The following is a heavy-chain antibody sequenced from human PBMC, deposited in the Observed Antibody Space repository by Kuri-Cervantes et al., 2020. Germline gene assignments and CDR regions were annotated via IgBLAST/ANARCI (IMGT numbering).Heavy chain of an antibody. V-gene: IGHV3-23*01. CDR3: ARQEKQWLVLVDY. D-gene: IGHD6-19*01. J-gene: IGHJ4*02. Sequence: GESLKISCAASGFTFSSYAMSWVRQAPGKGLEWVSAISGSGGSTYYADSVKGRFTISRDNSKNTLYLQMNSLRDEDTAVYYCARQEKQWLVLVDYSGQGTLVTVSS. CDR1: GFTFSSYA. CDR2: ISGSGGST.